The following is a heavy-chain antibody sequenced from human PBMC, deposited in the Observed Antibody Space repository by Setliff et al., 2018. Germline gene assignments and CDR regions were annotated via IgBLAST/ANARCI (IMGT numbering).Heavy chain of an antibody. CDR2: ISDTSAFI. CDR3: ARATPYNWNDDY. D-gene: IGHD1-20*01. Sequence: PGGSLRLSCAASGLTLTPYTMTWVRQAPGKGPEWVSSISDTSAFIYYADSVKGRFTISRDNAKNTLYLQMNSLRADDTAVYYCARATPYNWNDDYWGQGTLVTVSS. CDR1: GLTLTPYT. J-gene: IGHJ4*02. V-gene: IGHV3-21*06.